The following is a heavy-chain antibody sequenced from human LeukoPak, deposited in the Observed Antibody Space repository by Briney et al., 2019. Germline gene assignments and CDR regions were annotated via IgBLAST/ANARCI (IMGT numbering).Heavy chain of an antibody. CDR3: ARDAITSGWFGAYDM. D-gene: IGHD6-19*01. CDR2: ITTDGTTT. CDR1: GFTFKTYA. V-gene: IGHV3-64*01. Sequence: GGSLRLSCTASGFTFKTYAMHWVRQAPGRGLEYVSSITTDGTTTYHANSVKGRFTISRDNSKNTLYLQMGSLRVEDMALYYCARDAITSGWFGAYDMWGQGTMVTVSS. J-gene: IGHJ3*02.